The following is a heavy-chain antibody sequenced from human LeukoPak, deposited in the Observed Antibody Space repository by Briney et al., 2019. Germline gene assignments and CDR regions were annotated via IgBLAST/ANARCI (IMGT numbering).Heavy chain of an antibody. D-gene: IGHD4-11*01. CDR2: IKQDGSEK. CDR1: GFTFRTFW. CDR3: ARDYPYSYYMNV. V-gene: IGHV3-7*01. J-gene: IGHJ6*03. Sequence: PGGSLRLSCAASGFTFRTFWMSWVRQAPGKGLEWVANIKQDGSEKDYVDSVKGRFTISRDNAKNSLYLQMNSLRAEDTAVYYCARDYPYSYYMNVWGNGTTVTVSS.